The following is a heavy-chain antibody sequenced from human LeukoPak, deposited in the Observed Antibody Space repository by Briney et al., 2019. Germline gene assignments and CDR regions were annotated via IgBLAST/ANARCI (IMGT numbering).Heavy chain of an antibody. V-gene: IGHV1-24*01. J-gene: IGHJ4*02. D-gene: IGHD3-22*01. CDR3: ARENYYDGSGSPSASAPVDH. Sequence: GASVTVSCKVSGYTLTELSMHWVRQAPGKGLEWMGGFDPEDGETIYAQKFQGRVTMTEDTSTDTAYMELSSLRSEDTAVYYCARENYYDGSGSPSASAPVDHWGQGTLVTVSS. CDR2: FDPEDGET. CDR1: GYTLTELS.